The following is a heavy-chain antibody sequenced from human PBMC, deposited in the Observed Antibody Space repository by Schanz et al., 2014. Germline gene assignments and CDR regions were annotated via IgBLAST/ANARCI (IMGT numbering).Heavy chain of an antibody. J-gene: IGHJ4*02. CDR1: GFTFSSYA. Sequence: VQLLESGGGLVQPGGSLRLSCAASGFTFSSYAMHWVRQAPGKGLEYVSAISHDGYSTYYAESVKGRFTISRDNSKNTLFLQMNSLRAEDTAVYYCARDHTTESYYSAGPPIDYWGQGTLLTVSS. CDR3: ARDHTTESYYSAGPPIDY. V-gene: IGHV3-64*04. CDR2: ISHDGYST. D-gene: IGHD1-26*01.